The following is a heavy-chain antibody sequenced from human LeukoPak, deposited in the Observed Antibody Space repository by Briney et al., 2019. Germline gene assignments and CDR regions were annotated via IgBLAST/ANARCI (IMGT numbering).Heavy chain of an antibody. V-gene: IGHV1-8*01. CDR3: VRALGANGFDY. D-gene: IGHD1-26*01. CDR1: GYTFTSYD. CDR2: MNPNSGNT. J-gene: IGHJ4*02. Sequence: RASVKVSCKASGYTFTSYDINWVRQATGQGLEWMGWMNPNSGNTGYAQKFQGRATMTRNTSISTAYMELSSLRSEDTAVYYCVRALGANGFDYWGQGTLVTVSS.